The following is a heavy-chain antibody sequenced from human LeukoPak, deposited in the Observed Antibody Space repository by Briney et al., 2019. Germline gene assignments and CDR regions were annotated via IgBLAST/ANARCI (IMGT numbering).Heavy chain of an antibody. CDR1: GFTFSSYG. J-gene: IGHJ4*02. Sequence: GRSLLLSCAASGFTFSSYGMHWVRQAPGKGLEWVAVIWYDGSDKYYADSVKGRFTISRDNSKNTLYLQMNSLRAEDTAVYYCARDPGSPYYDFWSGYYTPCYFDYWGRGTLVTVSS. CDR3: ARDPGSPYYDFWSGYYTPCYFDY. CDR2: IWYDGSDK. V-gene: IGHV3-33*01. D-gene: IGHD3-3*01.